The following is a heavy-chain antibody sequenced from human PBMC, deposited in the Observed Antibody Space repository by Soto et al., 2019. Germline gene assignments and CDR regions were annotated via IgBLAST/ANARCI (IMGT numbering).Heavy chain of an antibody. Sequence: ASVKVSCKASGYTFTSYGISWVRQAPGQGLEWMGWISAYNGNTNYAQKLQGRVTMTTDTSTSTAYMELRSLRSDDTAVYYCASILDYYDGSGSRKNWFDPWGQGTLVTVSS. CDR1: GYTFTSYG. CDR3: ASILDYYDGSGSRKNWFDP. J-gene: IGHJ5*02. D-gene: IGHD3-22*01. CDR2: ISAYNGNT. V-gene: IGHV1-18*04.